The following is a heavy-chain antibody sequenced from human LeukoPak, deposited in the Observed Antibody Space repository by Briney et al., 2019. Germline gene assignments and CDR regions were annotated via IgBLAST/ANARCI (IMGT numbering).Heavy chain of an antibody. D-gene: IGHD3-10*01. CDR2: ISGSGGST. CDR3: AKDPGAGGYFDY. V-gene: IGHV3-23*01. Sequence: GGSLRLSCAASGFTFSNSAMNWVRQAPGKGLEWVSAISGSGGSTYYANSVKGRFTISRDNSRNTLYLQMNSLRAEDTAVYYCAKDPGAGGYFDYWGQGNLVTVSP. CDR1: GFTFSNSA. J-gene: IGHJ4*02.